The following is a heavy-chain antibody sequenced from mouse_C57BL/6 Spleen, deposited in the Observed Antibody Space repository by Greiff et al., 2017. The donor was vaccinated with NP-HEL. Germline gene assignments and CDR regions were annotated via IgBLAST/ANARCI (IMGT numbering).Heavy chain of an antibody. D-gene: IGHD2-4*01. V-gene: IGHV5-4*03. J-gene: IGHJ3*01. CDR2: ISDGGSYT. CDR1: GFTFSSYA. CDR3: ARGGDYGEGAWFAY. Sequence: EVKLVESGGGLVKPGGSLKLSCAASGFTFSSYAMSWVRQTPEKRLEWVATISDGGSYTYYPDNVKGRFTISRDNAKNNLYLQMSHLKSEDTAMYYCARGGDYGEGAWFAYWGQGTLVTVSA.